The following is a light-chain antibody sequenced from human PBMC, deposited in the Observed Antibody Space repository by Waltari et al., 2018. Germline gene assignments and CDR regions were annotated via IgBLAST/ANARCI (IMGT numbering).Light chain of an antibody. CDR1: GSDVGSYGY. J-gene: IGLJ2*01. V-gene: IGLV2-14*03. Sequence: QSALTQPASVSGSPGQSITISCTGTGSDVGSYGYVSWYQQHPGKGPKLMIFDVSNRPSGVSNRFSGSKSGNTASLTISGLQAEDEADYYCSSYTSSGTVIFGGGTKLTVL. CDR2: DVS. CDR3: SSYTSSGTVI.